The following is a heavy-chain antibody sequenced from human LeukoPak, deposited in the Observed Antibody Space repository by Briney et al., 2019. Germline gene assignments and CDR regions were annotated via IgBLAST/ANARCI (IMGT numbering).Heavy chain of an antibody. CDR3: ARGGRERYSSGWTDAFDI. CDR1: GYTFTSYY. Sequence: ASVKVSCKASGYTFTSYYMHWVRQAPGQGLEWMGIINPSGGSTSYAQKFQGRVTMTRDTSTSTVYMELSSLSSEDTDVYYCARGGRERYSSGWTDAFDIWGQGTMVTVSS. CDR2: INPSGGST. J-gene: IGHJ3*02. D-gene: IGHD6-19*01. V-gene: IGHV1-46*01.